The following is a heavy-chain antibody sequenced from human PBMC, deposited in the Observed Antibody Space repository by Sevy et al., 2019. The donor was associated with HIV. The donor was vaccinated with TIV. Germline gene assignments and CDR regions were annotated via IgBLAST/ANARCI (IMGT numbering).Heavy chain of an antibody. Sequence: SETLSLTCTVSGGSISLYYWSWIRQPAGKGLEWIGHIYSSGSTSYNPSLKSRVTMSVDTSQNQISLKLTSATAADTAVYYCAREAKLGAPLGYWGQGTLVTVSS. CDR1: GGSISLYY. J-gene: IGHJ4*02. V-gene: IGHV4-4*07. CDR3: AREAKLGAPLGY. CDR2: IYSSGST. D-gene: IGHD3-16*01.